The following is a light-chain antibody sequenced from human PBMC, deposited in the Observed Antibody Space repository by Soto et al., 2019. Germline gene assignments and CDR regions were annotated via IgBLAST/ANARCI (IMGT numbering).Light chain of an antibody. V-gene: IGKV3-15*01. CDR1: QSVSSN. CDR3: QPYNNWPRT. CDR2: DAS. J-gene: IGKJ1*01. Sequence: ETVMTQSPVTLSVSPGERATLSCRASQSVSSNLAWYQQKPGQAPRLLIYDASTRATGIPARFSGSGSGTEFTLTISSLQSEDFAVYYCQPYNNWPRTFGQGTKVEIK.